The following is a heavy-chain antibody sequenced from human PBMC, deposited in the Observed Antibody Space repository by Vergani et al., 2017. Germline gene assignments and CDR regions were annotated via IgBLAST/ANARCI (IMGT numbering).Heavy chain of an antibody. CDR2: INHSGST. V-gene: IGHV4-34*01. J-gene: IGHJ4*02. CDR3: ARGHYDLWSGYHSYYFDY. Sequence: QVQLQQWGAGLLKPSETLSLTCAVYGGSFSGYYWSWIRQPPGKGLEWIGEINHSGSTNYNPSLKSRVTISVDTSKNQFSLKLSSVTGADTAVYYCARGHYDLWSGYHSYYFDYWGQGTLVTVSS. D-gene: IGHD3-3*01. CDR1: GGSFSGYY.